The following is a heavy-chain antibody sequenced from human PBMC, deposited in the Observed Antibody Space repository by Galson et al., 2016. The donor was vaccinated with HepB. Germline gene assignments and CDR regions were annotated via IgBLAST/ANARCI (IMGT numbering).Heavy chain of an antibody. CDR2: INPSGDIT. CDR3: ARKPMIAVLAANNWFDP. CDR1: GYTFTNYY. J-gene: IGHJ5*02. V-gene: IGHV1-46*01. Sequence: SVKVSCKASGYTFTNYYMHWVRQAPGQGLEWMGVINPSGDITSYAQKFEGRVTVTRDTSTSTVYMELSSLRSENTAVYYCARKPMIAVLAANNWFDPWGQGTLVTVSS. D-gene: IGHD3-22*01.